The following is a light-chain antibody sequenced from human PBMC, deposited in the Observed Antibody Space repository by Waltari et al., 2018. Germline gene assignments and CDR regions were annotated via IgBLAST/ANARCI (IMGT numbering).Light chain of an antibody. J-gene: IGLJ2*01. V-gene: IGLV1-44*01. CDR1: YSNIGSTI. Sequence: QSVLTQPPSASGTPGQRVTISCSGTYSNIGSTIATWYQQLPGMAPKLLIYSNDYRPSGVPDRFSGSKSGTSASLAISGLQSEDEADYYCATWDDRLTGVVFGGGTRVTVL. CDR3: ATWDDRLTGVV. CDR2: SND.